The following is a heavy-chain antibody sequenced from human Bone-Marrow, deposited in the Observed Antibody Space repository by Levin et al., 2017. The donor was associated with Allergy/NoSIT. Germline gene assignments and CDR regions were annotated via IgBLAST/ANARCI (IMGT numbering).Heavy chain of an antibody. CDR3: ARDADTSSHFSLNDY. J-gene: IGHJ4*02. Sequence: GGSLRLSCVASGFAFGHYGMHWVRQAPGKGLEWVAIIWFDSRSEHYAESVRGRFIVSRDNSKNTVYLEMNSLRAEDTAVYYCARDADTSSHFSLNDYWGQGTRVTVSS. CDR2: IWFDSRSE. CDR1: GFAFGHYG. V-gene: IGHV3-33*01. D-gene: IGHD2-2*01.